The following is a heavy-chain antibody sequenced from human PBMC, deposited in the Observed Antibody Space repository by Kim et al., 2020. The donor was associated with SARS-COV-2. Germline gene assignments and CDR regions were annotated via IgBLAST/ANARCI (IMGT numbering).Heavy chain of an antibody. J-gene: IGHJ4*02. Sequence: ASVKVSCKASGYTFTSYDISWVRQATGQGLEWMGWMNPNSGNTVYAQKFQGRVTMTRNTSISTAYMELSSLRSEDTALYYCARVSCCGTGWKNYFDYWGQGTLVTVSS. D-gene: IGHD6-19*01. CDR3: ARVSCCGTGWKNYFDY. CDR2: MNPNSGNT. V-gene: IGHV1-8*01. CDR1: GYTFTSYD.